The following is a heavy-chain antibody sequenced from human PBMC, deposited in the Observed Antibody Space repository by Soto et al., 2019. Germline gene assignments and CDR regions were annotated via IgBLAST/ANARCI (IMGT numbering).Heavy chain of an antibody. Sequence: QVQLVQSGTEVKKPGASVKVSCKTSGYTFTSYGITWVRQAPGQGLEWMGWINTYNGDRGYVQKFQGRLTVTADTATSTAYMELRSLRSDDTAVYYCGRRGLDYWGQGTLVTGSS. CDR2: INTYNGDR. J-gene: IGHJ4*02. CDR1: GYTFTSYG. V-gene: IGHV1-18*01. CDR3: GRRGLDY.